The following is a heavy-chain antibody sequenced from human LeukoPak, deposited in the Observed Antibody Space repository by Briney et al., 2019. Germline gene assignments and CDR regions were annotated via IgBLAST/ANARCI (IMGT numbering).Heavy chain of an antibody. CDR3: ARPGSSGWPPDY. V-gene: IGHV5-51*01. CDR1: GYSFTTYW. Sequence: GESLKISCKGSGYSFTTYWIGWVLQMPGKGLEWMGIIYPGDSDTRYSPSFQGRVTISVDKSISTAFLQWSSLKASGTAIYYCARPGSSGWPPDYWGQGTLVTVSS. CDR2: IYPGDSDT. D-gene: IGHD6-19*01. J-gene: IGHJ4*02.